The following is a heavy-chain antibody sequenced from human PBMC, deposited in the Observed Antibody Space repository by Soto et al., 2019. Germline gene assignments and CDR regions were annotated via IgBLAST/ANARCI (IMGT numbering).Heavy chain of an antibody. Sequence: PSETLSLTCNVSGGPLTTYFWSWIRQPPGKGLEWIGYVSYSGSTNYNPSLKSRDTISVDTSKNQFSLKLSSVTAADTAVYYCARDRGQWLVPFDYWGQGTLVTVSS. J-gene: IGHJ4*02. D-gene: IGHD6-19*01. CDR2: VSYSGST. CDR3: ARDRGQWLVPFDY. V-gene: IGHV4-59*01. CDR1: GGPLTTYF.